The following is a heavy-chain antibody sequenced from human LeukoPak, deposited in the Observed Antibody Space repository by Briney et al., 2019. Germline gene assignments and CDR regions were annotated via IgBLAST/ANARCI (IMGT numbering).Heavy chain of an antibody. CDR2: ISYDGSNK. CDR3: AKVRVDAYISPNDY. CDR1: GFTFSSYG. V-gene: IGHV3-30*18. D-gene: IGHD5-24*01. Sequence: PGRSLGLSCAASGFTFSSYGMHWVRQAPGMGLEWVAIISYDGSNKYCADSVKGRFTISRDNSRNTLYLQMNSLRAEDTALYYCAKVRVDAYISPNDYWGQGTLVTVSS. J-gene: IGHJ4*02.